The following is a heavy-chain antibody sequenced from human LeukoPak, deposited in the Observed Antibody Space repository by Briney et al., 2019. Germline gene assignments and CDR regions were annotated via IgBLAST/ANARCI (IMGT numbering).Heavy chain of an antibody. CDR2: INYTGST. CDR3: ARVAGYLPTRWFDP. J-gene: IGHJ5*02. D-gene: IGHD6-25*01. Sequence: GSLRLSCAASRFTFSSYSMNWIRHVPGKGLEWIGEINYTGSTSYNPSLKSRVAISVDTSQNQFFLLLTSVTAADTAVYYCARVAGYLPTRWFDPWGQGTHVTVSS. V-gene: IGHV4-34*08. CDR1: RFTFSSYS.